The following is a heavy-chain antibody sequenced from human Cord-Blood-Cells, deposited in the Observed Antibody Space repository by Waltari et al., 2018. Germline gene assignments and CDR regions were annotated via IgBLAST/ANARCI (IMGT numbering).Heavy chain of an antibody. D-gene: IGHD6-13*01. CDR1: GFTFSGSA. V-gene: IGHV3-73*02. J-gene: IGHJ4*02. Sequence: EVQLVESGGGLVQPGGSLKLSCAASGFTFSGSAMHWVRQASGKGLEWVGRIRRKANSYATAYAASVKGRFTISRDDSKNTAYLQMNSLKTEDTAVYYCTRLGDQLVLYWGQGTLVTVSS. CDR2: IRRKANSYAT. CDR3: TRLGDQLVLY.